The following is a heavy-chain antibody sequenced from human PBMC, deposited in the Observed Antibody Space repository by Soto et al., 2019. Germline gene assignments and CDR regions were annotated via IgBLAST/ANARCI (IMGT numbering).Heavy chain of an antibody. Sequence: SETLSLTCTVSGGSISSGGYYWSWIRQHPGKGLEWIGYIYYGGSTYYNPSLKSRVTISVDTSKNQFSLKLSSVTAADTSVYYCARSGGIAAAVSAVDPWGQGTLVTVSS. CDR3: ARSGGIAAAVSAVDP. D-gene: IGHD6-13*01. CDR1: GGSISSGGYY. J-gene: IGHJ5*02. CDR2: IYYGGST. V-gene: IGHV4-31*03.